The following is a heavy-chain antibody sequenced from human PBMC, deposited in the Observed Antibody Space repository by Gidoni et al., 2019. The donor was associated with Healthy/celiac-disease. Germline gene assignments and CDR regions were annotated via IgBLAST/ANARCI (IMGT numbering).Heavy chain of an antibody. CDR2: ISGSGGST. CDR1: GFTFSSYA. CDR3: AKSTRRRLLWFGESLGWFDP. Sequence: EVQLLESGGGLVQPGGSLRLSCAASGFTFSSYAMSWVRQAPGKGLEWVSAISGSGGSTYYADSVKGRFTISRDNSKNTLYLQMNSLRAEDTAVYYCAKSTRRRLLWFGESLGWFDPWGQGTLVTVSS. J-gene: IGHJ5*02. V-gene: IGHV3-23*01. D-gene: IGHD3-10*01.